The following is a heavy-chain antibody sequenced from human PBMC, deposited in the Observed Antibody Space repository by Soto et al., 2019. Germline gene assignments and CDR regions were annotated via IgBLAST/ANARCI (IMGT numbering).Heavy chain of an antibody. CDR1: GGTFSSYT. J-gene: IGHJ3*02. D-gene: IGHD3-10*01. CDR3: ARGITMVRGVLLDAFDI. V-gene: IGHV1-2*04. CDR2: INPNSGGT. Sequence: ASVKVSCKASGGTFSSYTISWVRQAPGQGLEWMGWINPNSGGTNYAQKFQGWVTMTRDTSISTAYMELSRLRSDDTAVYYCARGITMVRGVLLDAFDIWGQGTMVTVSS.